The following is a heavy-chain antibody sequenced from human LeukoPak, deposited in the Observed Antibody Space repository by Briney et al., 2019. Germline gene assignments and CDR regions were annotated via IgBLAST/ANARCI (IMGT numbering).Heavy chain of an antibody. CDR1: GGSISSSSYY. Sequence: PSETLSLTYTVSGGSISSSSYYWGWIRQPPGKGLEWIGSISYSGSTYYNPSLKSRVTISVDTSKNQFSLKLSSVTAADTAVYYCARVEYSSSPFDYWGQGTLVTVSS. CDR3: ARVEYSSSPFDY. CDR2: ISYSGST. V-gene: IGHV4-39*07. D-gene: IGHD6-6*01. J-gene: IGHJ4*02.